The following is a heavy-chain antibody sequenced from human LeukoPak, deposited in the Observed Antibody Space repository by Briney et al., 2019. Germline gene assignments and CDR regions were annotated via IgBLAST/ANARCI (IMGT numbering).Heavy chain of an antibody. D-gene: IGHD3-22*01. CDR3: ARDYYYDSSGYSDY. CDR1: GFTFSSYS. V-gene: IGHV3-21*01. J-gene: IGHJ4*02. Sequence: GGSLRLSCAASGFTFSSYSMNWVRQAPGEGLEWVSSISSSSSYIYYADSVKGRFTISRDNAKNSLYLQMNSLRAEDTAVYYCARDYYYDSSGYSDYWGQGTLVTVSS. CDR2: ISSSSSYI.